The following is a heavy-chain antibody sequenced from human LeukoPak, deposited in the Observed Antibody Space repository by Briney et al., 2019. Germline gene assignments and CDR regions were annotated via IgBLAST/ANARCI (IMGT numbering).Heavy chain of an antibody. J-gene: IGHJ4*02. D-gene: IGHD2-8*01. CDR1: DDSISNNRYF. Sequence: SETLSLTCTISDDSISNNRYFWAWIRQPPGKGLEWIGSINYSGRTYYNPSLKSRLTMSVDTAKRQFSLKLISVTAADTALYYCARLGRVYASFDYWGQGTLVTVSS. CDR2: INYSGRT. CDR3: ARLGRVYASFDY. V-gene: IGHV4-39*07.